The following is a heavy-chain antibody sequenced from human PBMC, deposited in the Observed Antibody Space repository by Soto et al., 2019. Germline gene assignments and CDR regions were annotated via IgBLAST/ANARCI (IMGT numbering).Heavy chain of an antibody. D-gene: IGHD1-26*01. V-gene: IGHV3-30-3*01. CDR1: GFTFSDYA. Sequence: GGSLRLSCAASGFTFSDYALHWVRQAPGKGLEWVAAMSHDGTSIYHADSVKGRLTISRDNSKNTVYLHLGSLRRDDTAKYYCVKDWVGGSNRYQVDYWGQGTVVTVSS. J-gene: IGHJ4*02. CDR3: VKDWVGGSNRYQVDY. CDR2: MSHDGTSI.